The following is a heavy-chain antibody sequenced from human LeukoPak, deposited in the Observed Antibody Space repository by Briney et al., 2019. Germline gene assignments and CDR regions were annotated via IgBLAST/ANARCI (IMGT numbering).Heavy chain of an antibody. Sequence: PSETLSLTCTVSGGSVSRSPYYWGWIRQPPGKGLEWIGNIYYSGSTYYNPSLKSRVTISVDTSKNQFSLKLSSVTAADTAVYYCAREGDPYWGQGTLVTVSS. J-gene: IGHJ4*02. CDR2: IYYSGST. D-gene: IGHD3-16*01. CDR1: GGSVSRSPYY. V-gene: IGHV4-39*07. CDR3: AREGDPY.